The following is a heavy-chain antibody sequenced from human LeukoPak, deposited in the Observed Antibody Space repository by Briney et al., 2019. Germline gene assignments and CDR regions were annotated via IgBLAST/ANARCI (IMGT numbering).Heavy chain of an antibody. Sequence: SETLSLTCTVSGGSISGYYWSWIRQPPGKGLEWIGYIYYSGSTNYNPSLKSRVTISVDKSKNQFSLKLSSVTAADTAVYYCASILTGYYSWGQGTLVTVSS. CDR2: IYYSGST. CDR3: ASILTGYYS. CDR1: GGSISGYY. D-gene: IGHD3-9*01. V-gene: IGHV4-59*12. J-gene: IGHJ4*02.